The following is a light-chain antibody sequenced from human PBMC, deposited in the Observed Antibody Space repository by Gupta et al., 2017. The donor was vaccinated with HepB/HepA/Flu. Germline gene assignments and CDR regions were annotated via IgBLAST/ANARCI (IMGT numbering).Light chain of an antibody. CDR1: SSDIGGYIY. J-gene: IGLJ2*01. Sequence: QSALTQPASVSGSPGQSITISCTGTSSDIGGYIYVSWYQHHPGKAPKLMIYDVSNRPSGVSNRFSGSKSGNTASLTISGLQAEDEAYYYCSSDTDSDTRIFGGGTKLTVL. V-gene: IGLV2-14*03. CDR3: SSDTDSDTRI. CDR2: DVS.